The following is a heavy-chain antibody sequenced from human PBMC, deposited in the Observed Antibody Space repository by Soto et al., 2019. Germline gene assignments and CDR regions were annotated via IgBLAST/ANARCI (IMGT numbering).Heavy chain of an antibody. CDR1: GGSIGSGSYS. V-gene: IGHV4-30-2*01. CDR3: ARGLMVGATLSWFDP. D-gene: IGHD1-26*01. J-gene: IGHJ5*02. Sequence: SETLSLTCAVSGGSIGSGSYSWSWLRQPPGKGLEWMGDISPGGRTYDNPSLKSRVTVSIDRSKNQFSLKLTSVTAADTAVYYCARGLMVGATLSWFDPWGPGTLVTVSS. CDR2: ISPGGRT.